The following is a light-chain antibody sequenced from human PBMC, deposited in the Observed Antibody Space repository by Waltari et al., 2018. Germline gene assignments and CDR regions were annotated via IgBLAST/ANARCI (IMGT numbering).Light chain of an antibody. CDR1: QSVLHSSKNENH. V-gene: IGKV4-1*01. CDR2: WAS. J-gene: IGKJ3*01. Sequence: DIVMTQSPDSLAVSLGERATINCKSSQSVLHSSKNENHLAWYQQKPGQPPKLLIHWASTRESGVPDRFSGSGSGTDSTLTISALQADDVAVYFCQQYYRAPFSFGPGTRVDIK. CDR3: QQYYRAPFS.